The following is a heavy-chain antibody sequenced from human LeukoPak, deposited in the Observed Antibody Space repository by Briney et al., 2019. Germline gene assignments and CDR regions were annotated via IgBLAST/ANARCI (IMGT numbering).Heavy chain of an antibody. CDR1: GGSISSYY. Sequence: SESLSLTCTGSGGSISSYYWSWIRQPAGKGLEWIGRIYSSGSTNYNPSLKSRVTMSLDTSNNQFSLKLSSVTAADTAVYYCARNWYFDLWGRRTLVTVSS. CDR3: ARNWYFDL. CDR2: IYSSGST. V-gene: IGHV4-4*07. J-gene: IGHJ2*01.